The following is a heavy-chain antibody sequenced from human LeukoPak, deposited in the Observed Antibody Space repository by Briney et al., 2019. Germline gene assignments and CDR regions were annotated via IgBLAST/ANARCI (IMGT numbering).Heavy chain of an antibody. D-gene: IGHD2-2*02. CDR2: IDADSRNT. CDR3: ARAISDCAIPNCYKGYFDH. Sequence: ASVTVSCTAYGSTLTSSDLHWVRQAPGQRPEWMGWIDADSRNTKYSQKFQGRVAFTRDTSASTAYMELSSLRSEDTAVYYCARAISDCAIPNCYKGYFDHWGQGTLVTVSS. V-gene: IGHV1-3*01. J-gene: IGHJ4*02. CDR1: GSTLTSSD.